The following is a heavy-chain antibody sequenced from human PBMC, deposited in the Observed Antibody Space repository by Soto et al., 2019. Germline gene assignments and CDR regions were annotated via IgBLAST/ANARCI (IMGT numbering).Heavy chain of an antibody. J-gene: IGHJ6*02. CDR1: GFTFDDYA. D-gene: IGHD3-22*01. Sequence: GGSLRLSCAASGFTFDDYAMHWVRQAPGKGLEWVSLISWDGGSTYYADSVKGRFTISRDNSKNSLYRQMNSLRAEDTALYYCAKDISKGYYYDSSGYYSSYGMDVWGQGTTVTVS. CDR2: ISWDGGST. V-gene: IGHV3-43D*04. CDR3: AKDISKGYYYDSSGYYSSYGMDV.